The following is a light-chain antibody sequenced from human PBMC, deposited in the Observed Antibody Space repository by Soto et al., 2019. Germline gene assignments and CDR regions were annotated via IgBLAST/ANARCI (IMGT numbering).Light chain of an antibody. V-gene: IGLV1-40*01. J-gene: IGLJ2*01. CDR1: SPNIGAGYD. Sequence: QSVLTQPPSVSGAPGQRVTISCTGSSPNIGAGYDVHWYRQLPGTAPTVLIYGNINRPSGVPDRFSASKSGTSASLAITGLQAEDEADYYCQSYDNNLVVFGGGTKVT. CDR3: QSYDNNLVV. CDR2: GNI.